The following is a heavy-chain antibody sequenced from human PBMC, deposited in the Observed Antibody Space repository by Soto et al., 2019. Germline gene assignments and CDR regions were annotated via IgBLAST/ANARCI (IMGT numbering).Heavy chain of an antibody. V-gene: IGHV3-74*01. CDR1: GFTFSSYW. CDR3: ARFYSNFHYYYYYYMDV. D-gene: IGHD4-4*01. Sequence: EVQLVESGGGLVQPGGSLRLSCAASGFTFSSYWMHWVRQAPGKGLVWVSRINSDGSSTSYADSVKGRFTISRDNAKNTLYLQMNSLRAEDTAVYYCARFYSNFHYYYYYYMDVWGKGTTVTVSS. CDR2: INSDGSST. J-gene: IGHJ6*03.